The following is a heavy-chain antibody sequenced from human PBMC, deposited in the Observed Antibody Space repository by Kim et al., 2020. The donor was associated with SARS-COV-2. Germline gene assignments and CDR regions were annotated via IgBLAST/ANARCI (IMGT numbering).Heavy chain of an antibody. J-gene: IGHJ6*02. V-gene: IGHV5-51*01. Sequence: GESLKISCKGSGYSFTSYWIGWVRQMPGKGLEWMGIIYPGDSDTRYSPSFQGQVTISADKSISTAYLQWSSLKASDTAMYYCARAGVYIDYYYYGMDVWGQGTTVTVSS. D-gene: IGHD3-10*01. CDR1: GYSFTSYW. CDR3: ARAGVYIDYYYYGMDV. CDR2: IYPGDSDT.